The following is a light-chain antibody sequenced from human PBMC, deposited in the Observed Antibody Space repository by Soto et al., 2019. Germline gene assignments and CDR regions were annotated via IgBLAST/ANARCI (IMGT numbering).Light chain of an antibody. CDR3: QHYNNWPPWT. V-gene: IGKV3-15*01. CDR2: GAS. J-gene: IGKJ5*01. CDR1: QSIRSGR. Sequence: EIVMTQSPATLTLSPGERATLSCRASQSIRSGRLAWYQQKPGQAPRLLIYGASTRATGIPARFSGSGSGTEFTLIIRSLQSEDFAVYYCQHYNNWPPWTFGQGTRLE.